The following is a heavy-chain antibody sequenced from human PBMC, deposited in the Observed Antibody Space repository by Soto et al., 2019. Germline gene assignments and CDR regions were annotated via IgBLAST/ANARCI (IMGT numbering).Heavy chain of an antibody. D-gene: IGHD5-18*01. CDR3: AKAVGSYGNFDY. Sequence: EVQLVESGGGLVQPGRSLRLSCAASGFTFDDYAVHRVRQAPVKGLEWVSGISWNSGSIGYPDSVKGRFTISRDNAKNSLYLQMNSLRAEDTALYYCAKAVGSYGNFDYWGQGTLVTVSS. V-gene: IGHV3-9*01. CDR1: GFTFDDYA. J-gene: IGHJ4*02. CDR2: ISWNSGSI.